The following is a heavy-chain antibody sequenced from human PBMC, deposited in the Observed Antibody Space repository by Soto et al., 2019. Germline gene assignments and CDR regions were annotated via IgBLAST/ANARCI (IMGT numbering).Heavy chain of an antibody. J-gene: IGHJ4*02. Sequence: QVQLVQSGAEVKKPGSSVKVSCKASGGTFSSYTISWVRQAPGQGLEWMGRIIPILGIANYAQKFQGRVTITADKSTSTAYMELSSLRFEDTAVYYSARDLRGAGTFDYWGQGTLVTLSS. D-gene: IGHD1-1*01. CDR3: ARDLRGAGTFDY. V-gene: IGHV1-69*08. CDR2: IIPILGIA. CDR1: GGTFSSYT.